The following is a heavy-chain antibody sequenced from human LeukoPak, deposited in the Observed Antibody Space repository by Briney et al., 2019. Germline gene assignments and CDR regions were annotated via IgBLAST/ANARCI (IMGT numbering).Heavy chain of an antibody. CDR1: GYTFTNYG. CDR2: ISAYNGNT. CDR3: ARGAVNRYNWNDDNYYYYYMDV. D-gene: IGHD1-1*01. V-gene: IGHV1-18*01. J-gene: IGHJ6*03. Sequence: GASVKVSCKASGYTFTNYGISWVRQAPGQGLEWMGWISAYNGNTHYAQNLQGRVTMTTDTSTSTAYMELKSLRSDDTAVYYCARGAVNRYNWNDDNYYYYYMDVWGKGTTVIISS.